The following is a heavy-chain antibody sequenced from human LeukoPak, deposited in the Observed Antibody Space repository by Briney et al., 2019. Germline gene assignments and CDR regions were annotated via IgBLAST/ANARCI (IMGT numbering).Heavy chain of an antibody. CDR3: ARVAQTNGHYYYYMDV. V-gene: IGHV4-59*01. Sequence: SETLSLTCTVSGGSISSDYWTWIRQPPGKGLEWIGYVYYSGSTNYNPSLKSRVTISVDTSKNQFSLKLSSVTAADTAVYYCARVAQTNGHYYYYMDVWGKGTTVTVSS. CDR2: VYYSGST. CDR1: GGSISSDY. D-gene: IGHD2-8*01. J-gene: IGHJ6*03.